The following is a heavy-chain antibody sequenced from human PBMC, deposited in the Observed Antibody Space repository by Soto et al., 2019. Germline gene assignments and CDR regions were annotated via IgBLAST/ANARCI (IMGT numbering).Heavy chain of an antibody. V-gene: IGHV3-74*01. Sequence: GGSLRLSCAASGFTFSNYWMHWVRQAPGKGLVWVSHINSDGSSTSYADSVKGRFTISRDNAKNTLYLQMNSLRAEDTAVYYCAKARSERRLVVAVYSYYYYMDVWGKGTTVTVSS. CDR2: INSDGSST. CDR1: GFTFSNYW. D-gene: IGHD2-15*01. J-gene: IGHJ6*03. CDR3: AKARSERRLVVAVYSYYYYMDV.